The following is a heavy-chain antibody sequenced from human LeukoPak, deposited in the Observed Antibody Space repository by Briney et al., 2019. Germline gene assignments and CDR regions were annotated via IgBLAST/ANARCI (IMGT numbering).Heavy chain of an antibody. Sequence: QAGGSLRLSCEASGFTFSNNVMTGVRQVPGKGLEWVSYISANGDVTYYADSVKGRFTISRDNSNNTLYLQMNSLRAEDAAVYFCAKPPGLVGVGDYWGQGTLVTVSS. CDR3: AKPPGLVGVGDY. D-gene: IGHD1-26*01. CDR2: ISANGDVT. J-gene: IGHJ4*02. CDR1: GFTFSNNV. V-gene: IGHV3-23*01.